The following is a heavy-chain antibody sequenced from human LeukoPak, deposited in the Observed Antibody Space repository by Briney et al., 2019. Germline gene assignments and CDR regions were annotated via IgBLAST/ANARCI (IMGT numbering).Heavy chain of an antibody. CDR2: ICPGDSDT. D-gene: IGHD2-15*01. Sequence: GESLKISCRGSGYNFTNYWIGWVRQKPGIGLEWSGIICPGDSDTRYSPSFQGQVTISADKSIGTAYLQWSSLKASDTAMYYCARRGLCSGGSCYGLSDYWGQGTLVTVSP. CDR3: ARRGLCSGGSCYGLSDY. J-gene: IGHJ4*02. V-gene: IGHV5-51*01. CDR1: GYNFTNYW.